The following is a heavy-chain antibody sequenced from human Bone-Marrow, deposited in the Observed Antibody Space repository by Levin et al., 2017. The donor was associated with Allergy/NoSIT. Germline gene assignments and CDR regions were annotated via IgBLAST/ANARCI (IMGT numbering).Heavy chain of an antibody. J-gene: IGHJ5*02. D-gene: IGHD2-15*01. V-gene: IGHV1-8*01. Sequence: PEASVKVSCKTSGYTFTSYNVYWVRQATGQGLEWMGYINPNSGNTGYAQKFQGRVTMTRNSSITTAYMELSGLRSEDTAMYYCARGDCYSGSCYGPDWFDPWGQGTQVTVSS. CDR1: GYTFTSYN. CDR3: ARGDCYSGSCYGPDWFDP. CDR2: INPNSGNT.